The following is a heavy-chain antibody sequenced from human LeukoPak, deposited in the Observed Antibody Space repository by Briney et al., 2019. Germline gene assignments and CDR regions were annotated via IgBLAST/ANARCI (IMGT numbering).Heavy chain of an antibody. V-gene: IGHV4-59*01. J-gene: IGHJ4*02. CDR2: IYYSGST. CDR3: ARVVGYCSGGSCGPDY. Sequence: SETLSLTCTVSGGSISSYYWSWIRQPPGKGLEWIGYIYYSGSTNYNPSLKSRVTISVDTSKNQFSLKLSPVTAADTAVYYCARVVGYCSGGSCGPDYWGQGTLVTVSS. D-gene: IGHD2-15*01. CDR1: GGSISSYY.